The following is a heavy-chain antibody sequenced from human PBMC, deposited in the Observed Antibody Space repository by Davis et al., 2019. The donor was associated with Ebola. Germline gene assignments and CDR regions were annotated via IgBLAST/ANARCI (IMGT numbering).Heavy chain of an antibody. CDR2: ISSSSSYI. V-gene: IGHV3-21*06. CDR3: GREGVGPPGWFDP. Sequence: PGGSLRLSCAASGFTFSSYSMNWVRQAPGKGLEWVSCISSSSSYIYYADSVKGRFTLSRDNAKNSVYLQMNSLRAEDTAVYYCGREGVGPPGWFDPWGQGTLVTVSS. J-gene: IGHJ5*02. CDR1: GFTFSSYS. D-gene: IGHD1-26*01.